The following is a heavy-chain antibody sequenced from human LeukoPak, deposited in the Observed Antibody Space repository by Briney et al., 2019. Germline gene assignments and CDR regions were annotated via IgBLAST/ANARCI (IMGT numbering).Heavy chain of an antibody. J-gene: IGHJ4*02. Sequence: EASVKVSCKASGYTFTGYHMHWVRQAPGQGLEWMGWINPNSGGTNYAQKFQGRVTMTRDTSISTAYMELSRLRSDDTAVYYCAREMPVTTSITCFDYWGQGTLVTVSS. CDR2: INPNSGGT. V-gene: IGHV1-2*02. D-gene: IGHD4-17*01. CDR1: GYTFTGYH. CDR3: AREMPVTTSITCFDY.